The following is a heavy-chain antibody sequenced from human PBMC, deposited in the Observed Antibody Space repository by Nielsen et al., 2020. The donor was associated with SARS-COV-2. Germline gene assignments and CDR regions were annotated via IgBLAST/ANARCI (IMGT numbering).Heavy chain of an antibody. Sequence: QAPGKRLGWSGEVSHSGRINYNPCPKSRVTLSMYKSKRQFSLRLSSVSAADTAVYFCARGDLVVVPSPILGLGPFFYYFYLDVWGKGTTVTVSS. D-gene: IGHD2-2*01. CDR2: VSHSGRI. CDR3: ARGDLVVVPSPILGLGPFFYYFYLDV. J-gene: IGHJ6*03. V-gene: IGHV4-4*01.